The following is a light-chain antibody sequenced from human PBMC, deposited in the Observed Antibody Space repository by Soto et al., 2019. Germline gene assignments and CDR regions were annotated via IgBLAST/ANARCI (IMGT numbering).Light chain of an antibody. CDR2: AAS. CDR3: QQRRTTPWT. CDR1: QNIDIY. J-gene: IGKJ1*01. V-gene: IGKV1-39*01. Sequence: DIQMTQSPASLSASIGDTVTIACRASQNIDIYLNWYQHKPGTVPKLLIYAASGLQTGVPSRFSGSGSGTVFSLTISTLQPEDFATYSCQQRRTTPWTFCRGTKVDI.